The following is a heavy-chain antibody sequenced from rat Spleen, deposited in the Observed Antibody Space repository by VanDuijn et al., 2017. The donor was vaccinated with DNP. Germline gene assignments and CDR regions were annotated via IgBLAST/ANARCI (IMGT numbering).Heavy chain of an antibody. Sequence: EVQLVESGGDLVQPGRSLKLSCVASGFRFNNYWMTWIRQVPGKGLEWFASITSSGSDTYYPDSVKGRFTISRDNARNTLYLQMDSLSSEDTATYYCASDQVLQWDYFDYWGQGVMVTVSS. CDR3: ASDQVLQWDYFDY. J-gene: IGHJ2*01. D-gene: IGHD1-1*01. V-gene: IGHV5-31*01. CDR2: ITSSGSDT. CDR1: GFRFNNYW.